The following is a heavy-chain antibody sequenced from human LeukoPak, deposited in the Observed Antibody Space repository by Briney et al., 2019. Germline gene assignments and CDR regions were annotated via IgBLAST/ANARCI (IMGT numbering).Heavy chain of an antibody. D-gene: IGHD3-10*01. CDR3: ARDRGYYGSGSYFTPNYYYGMDV. Sequence: SETLSLTCTVSGGSISSGGYYWSWIRQHPGKGLEWIGYIYYSGSTYYNPSLKSRVTISVDTSKNQFSLKLSSVTAADTAVYYCARDRGYYGSGSYFTPNYYYGMDVWDQGTTVTVSS. CDR2: IYYSGST. CDR1: GGSISSGGYY. V-gene: IGHV4-31*03. J-gene: IGHJ6*02.